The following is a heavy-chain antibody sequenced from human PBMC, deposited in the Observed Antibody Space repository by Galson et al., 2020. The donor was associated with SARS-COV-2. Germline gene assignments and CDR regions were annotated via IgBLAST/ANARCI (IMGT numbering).Heavy chain of an antibody. CDR2: ISYDGSNK. Sequence: QAGGSLRLSCAASGFTFSSYGMHWVRQAPGKGLEWVAVISYDGSNKYYADSVKGRFTISRDNSKNTLYLQMNSLRAEDTAVYYCARDASGWYLDYWGQGTLVTVSS. D-gene: IGHD6-19*01. J-gene: IGHJ4*02. V-gene: IGHV3-30*03. CDR1: GFTFSSYG. CDR3: ARDASGWYLDY.